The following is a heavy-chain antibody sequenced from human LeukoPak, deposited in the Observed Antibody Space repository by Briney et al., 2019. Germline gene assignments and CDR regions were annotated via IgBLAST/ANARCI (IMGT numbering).Heavy chain of an antibody. D-gene: IGHD3-16*01. J-gene: IGHJ4*02. CDR2: IWFDGSNK. CDR1: GFTFSSYG. Sequence: GGSLRLSCAASGFTFSSYGMHWVRQAPGTGLGWVAVIWFDGSNKYYAESVKGRFTISRDNSKNTLYLQMNSLRAEDTAVYYCARDWGSVYGMPDYWGQGTLVTVSS. V-gene: IGHV3-33*01. CDR3: ARDWGSVYGMPDY.